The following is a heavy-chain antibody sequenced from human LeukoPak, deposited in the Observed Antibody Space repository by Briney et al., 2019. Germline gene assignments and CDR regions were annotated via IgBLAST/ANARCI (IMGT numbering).Heavy chain of an antibody. CDR2: ISGSGGAT. Sequence: GGSLRLSCAASGFTFSSYSMTWVRQAPGKGLEWVSVISGSGGATHYADSVKGRFTISRDNSKNTLYLQMNSLRAEDTAVYYCARAAMVRGVDYFDSWGQGTLVTVSS. CDR3: ARAAMVRGVDYFDS. D-gene: IGHD3-10*01. J-gene: IGHJ4*02. CDR1: GFTFSSYS. V-gene: IGHV3-23*01.